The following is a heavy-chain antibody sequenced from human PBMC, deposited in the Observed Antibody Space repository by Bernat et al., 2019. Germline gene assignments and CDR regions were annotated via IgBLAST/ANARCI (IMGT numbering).Heavy chain of an antibody. J-gene: IGHJ5*02. CDR1: GFTFSDHY. V-gene: IGHV3-72*01. D-gene: IGHD3-10*01. CDR2: ARNKANSDTI. Sequence: VQLVESGGGLVQPGGSLRLSCEASGFTFSDHYMDWVRQAPGKGLEWVGRARNKANSDTIAYAASVQGRFTISRDDSKNSLYLQMNSLKTEDTAVYYCARGGDGSGSYFWFDPWGQGTLVTVSS. CDR3: ARGGDGSGSYFWFDP.